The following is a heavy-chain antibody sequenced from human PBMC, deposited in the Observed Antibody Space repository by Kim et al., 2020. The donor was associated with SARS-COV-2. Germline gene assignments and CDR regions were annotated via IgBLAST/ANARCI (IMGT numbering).Heavy chain of an antibody. CDR1: GYTFTSYY. J-gene: IGHJ5*02. CDR3: ARESNAPILRSGYGYSWFDP. CDR2: INPSGGST. V-gene: IGHV1-46*01. D-gene: IGHD5-12*01. Sequence: ASVKVSCKASGYTFTSYYMHWVRQAPGQGLEWMGIINPSGGSTSYAQKFQGRVTMTRDTSTSTVYMELSSLRSEDTAVYYCARESNAPILRSGYGYSWFDPWGQGTLVTVSS.